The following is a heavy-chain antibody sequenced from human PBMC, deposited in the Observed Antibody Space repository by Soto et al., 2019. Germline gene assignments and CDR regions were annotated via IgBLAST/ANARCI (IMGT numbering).Heavy chain of an antibody. V-gene: IGHV4-59*01. D-gene: IGHD3-9*01. Sequence: SETLSLTCTVSGGSISSYYWSWIRQPPGKGLEWIGYIYYSGSTNYNPSLKSRVTISVDTSKNQFSLKLSSVTAADTAVYYCARGGNFDWLLNWVYWGQGTLVTVSS. CDR2: IYYSGST. CDR1: GGSISSYY. CDR3: ARGGNFDWLLNWVY. J-gene: IGHJ4*02.